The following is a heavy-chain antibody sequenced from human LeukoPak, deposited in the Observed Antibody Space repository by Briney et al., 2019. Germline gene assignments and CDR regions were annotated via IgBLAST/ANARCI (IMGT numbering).Heavy chain of an antibody. D-gene: IGHD5-12*01. CDR1: GGSISRSTDY. J-gene: IGHJ6*02. V-gene: IGHV4-39*07. CDR3: ARESRNTGYDSYYYYGMDV. CDR2: MHYSGTT. Sequence: SETLSLTCIVSGGSISRSTDYCGWIRQTPGKGLEWIGSMHYSGTTYYHPSLKSRVTMSVDTSENQFSLRLSSVTAADTAVYYCARESRNTGYDSYYYYGMDVWGQGTTVTVSS.